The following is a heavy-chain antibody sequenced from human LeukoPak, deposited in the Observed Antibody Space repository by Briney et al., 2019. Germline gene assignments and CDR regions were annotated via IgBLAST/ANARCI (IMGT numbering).Heavy chain of an antibody. CDR1: GFSLTTSGVG. CDR3: AHTNREGATNWFDP. CDR2: IYWNDDK. Sequence: SGPTLVKPTRPLTLTSTFSGFSLTTSGVGVGWIRQPPGKALEWLALIYWNDDKRYRPSLKSRLTITKDTSENQVVLRMTNMDSVDTATYYCAHTNREGATNWFDPWGQGTLVTVSS. V-gene: IGHV2-5*01. D-gene: IGHD1-26*01. J-gene: IGHJ5*02.